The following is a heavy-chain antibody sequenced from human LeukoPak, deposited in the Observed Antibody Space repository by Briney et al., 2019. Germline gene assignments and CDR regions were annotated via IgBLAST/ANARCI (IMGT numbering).Heavy chain of an antibody. CDR2: INQDGSEK. J-gene: IGHJ4*02. Sequence: GGSLRLSCAASGFTFSSYAMSWVRQAPGKGLEWVANINQDGSEKYYVDSVTGRFTISRDNAKNSLYLQMNSLRAEDTAVYYCARARGIDYWGQGTLVTVSS. V-gene: IGHV3-7*01. CDR3: ARARGIDY. CDR1: GFTFSSYA.